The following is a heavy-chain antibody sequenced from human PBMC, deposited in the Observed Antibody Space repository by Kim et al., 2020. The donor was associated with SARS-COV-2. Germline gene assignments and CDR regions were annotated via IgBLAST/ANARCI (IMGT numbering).Heavy chain of an antibody. Sequence: ASVKVSCRASGYIFTAYYIYWLRQAPGQGLEWRGWINSNSGVTEYAQKFQGRVTMTTDTSVRTTFMELDSLRSDDTALYYCARAVPLGSGFPSYYFVFWGPGTLVTVSS. CDR1: GYIFTAYY. J-gene: IGHJ4*02. CDR2: INSNSGVT. D-gene: IGHD6-25*01. V-gene: IGHV1-2*02. CDR3: ARAVPLGSGFPSYYFVF.